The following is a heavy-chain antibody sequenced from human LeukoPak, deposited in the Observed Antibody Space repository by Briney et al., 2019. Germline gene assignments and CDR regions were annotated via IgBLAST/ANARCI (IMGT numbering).Heavy chain of an antibody. D-gene: IGHD3-22*01. Sequence: GGSLRLSCAASGITFSSYGMSWVRQAPGKGLEWVSSISSTGGTTYYADSVKGRFTISRDNSKNTLYLQMNSLRAEDTAVYYCARVSSSGPDYWGQGTLVTVSS. CDR1: GITFSSYG. CDR3: ARVSSSGPDY. CDR2: ISSTGGTT. J-gene: IGHJ4*02. V-gene: IGHV3-23*01.